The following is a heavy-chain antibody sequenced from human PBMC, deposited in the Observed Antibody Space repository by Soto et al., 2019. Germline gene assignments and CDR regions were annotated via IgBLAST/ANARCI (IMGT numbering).Heavy chain of an antibody. Sequence: MPGKGLECMGIIYPGDSDTRYSPSFQGQVIISADKSISTAYLQWSSLKASDTAMYYCVRAVAIPGYPDNWGQGTLVTVSS. J-gene: IGHJ4*02. V-gene: IGHV5-51*01. CDR2: IYPGDSDT. CDR3: VRAVAIPGYPDN. D-gene: IGHD5-12*01.